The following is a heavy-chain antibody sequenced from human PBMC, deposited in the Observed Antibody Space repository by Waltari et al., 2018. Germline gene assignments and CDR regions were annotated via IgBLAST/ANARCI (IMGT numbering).Heavy chain of an antibody. D-gene: IGHD6-19*01. CDR1: GFTFNYDW. CDR2: INQDGSDK. J-gene: IGHJ4*02. Sequence: EVQLVESGGGLVQPGGSLRLSCAASGFTFNYDWMSWVRQAPGKGLEGVAKINQDGSDKSYVDSVKGRFTISRDNAEKSLYLQMSSLRAEDTAVYYCARENGWSFDNWGQGTLVTVSS. CDR3: ARENGWSFDN. V-gene: IGHV3-7*01.